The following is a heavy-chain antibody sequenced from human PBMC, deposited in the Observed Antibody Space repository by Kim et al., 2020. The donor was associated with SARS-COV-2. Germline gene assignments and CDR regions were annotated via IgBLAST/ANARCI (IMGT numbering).Heavy chain of an antibody. J-gene: IGHJ4*02. D-gene: IGHD3-10*01. V-gene: IGHV1-69*01. CDR3: ARVVHLETYNYFDY. Sequence: AQKFQGRVTITADESTSTAYMELSSLRSEDTAVYYCARVVHLETYNYFDYWGQGTLVTVSS.